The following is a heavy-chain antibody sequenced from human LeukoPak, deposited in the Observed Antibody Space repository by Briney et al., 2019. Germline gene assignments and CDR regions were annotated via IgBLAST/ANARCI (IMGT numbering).Heavy chain of an antibody. V-gene: IGHV4-59*08. Sequence: SETLSLTCTVSGGSISSYYWSWIRQPPGKGLEWIGYIYYSGSTNYNPSLKSRVTISVDTSKNQFSLKLSSVTAADTAVYYCARHSSRAKELVIWGQGTLVAVSS. D-gene: IGHD3-10*01. CDR2: IYYSGST. J-gene: IGHJ4*02. CDR3: ARHSSRAKELVI. CDR1: GGSISSYY.